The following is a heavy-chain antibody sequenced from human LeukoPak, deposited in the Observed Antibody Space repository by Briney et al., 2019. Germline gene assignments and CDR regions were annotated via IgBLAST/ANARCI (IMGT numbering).Heavy chain of an antibody. CDR2: IYSDGST. CDR3: ARDIVVVPAAIGNYYYMDV. Sequence: PGGSLRLSCAASGFTVSSNYMSWVRQTPGKGLEWVSIIYSDGSTYYADSVKGRFTISRDNSKNTLYLQMNSLKAEDTAVYYCARDIVVVPAAIGNYYYMDVWGKGTTVTVSS. J-gene: IGHJ6*03. CDR1: GFTVSSNY. V-gene: IGHV3-53*01. D-gene: IGHD2-2*02.